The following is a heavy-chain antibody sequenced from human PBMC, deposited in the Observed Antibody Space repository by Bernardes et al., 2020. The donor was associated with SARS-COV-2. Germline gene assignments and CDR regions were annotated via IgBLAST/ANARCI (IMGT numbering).Heavy chain of an antibody. J-gene: IGHJ6*02. Sequence: ETLSLTCTVSGGSISSSSYYWGWIRQPPGKGLEWIGSIYYSGSTYYNPSLKSRVTISVDTSKNQFSLKLSSVTAADTAVYYCARLQGVTIFGVVDYYYGMDVWGQGTTVTVSS. CDR3: ARLQGVTIFGVVDYYYGMDV. V-gene: IGHV4-39*01. CDR1: GGSISSSSYY. D-gene: IGHD3-3*01. CDR2: IYYSGST.